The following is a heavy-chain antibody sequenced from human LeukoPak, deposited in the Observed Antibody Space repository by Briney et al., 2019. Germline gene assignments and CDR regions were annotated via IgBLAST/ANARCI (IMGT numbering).Heavy chain of an antibody. CDR3: AKDGGDYYDTSGYPDY. CDR2: IRGSGGNT. J-gene: IGHJ4*02. CDR1: GFTFSSYA. D-gene: IGHD3-22*01. V-gene: IGHV3-23*01. Sequence: GGSLRLSCAASGFTFSSYAMSWVRQAPGKGLEWVSAIRGSGGNTFYADSVKDRFTISRDNSKNTLYLQMNSLRAEDTAVYYCAKDGGDYYDTSGYPDYWGQGTLVTVSS.